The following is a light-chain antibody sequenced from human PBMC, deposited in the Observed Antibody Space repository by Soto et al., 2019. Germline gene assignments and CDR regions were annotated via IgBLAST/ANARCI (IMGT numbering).Light chain of an antibody. Sequence: EIVMTQSPATLSVSPGERATLSCRASQSVSSNLAWYQQKPGQAPRLLIYGASTRATGIPARFSGSGSGTEFTLTISSLQSEDFAVYYCQQYNIWPPYTFCQGTKLEIK. CDR3: QQYNIWPPYT. CDR2: GAS. V-gene: IGKV3-15*01. J-gene: IGKJ2*01. CDR1: QSVSSN.